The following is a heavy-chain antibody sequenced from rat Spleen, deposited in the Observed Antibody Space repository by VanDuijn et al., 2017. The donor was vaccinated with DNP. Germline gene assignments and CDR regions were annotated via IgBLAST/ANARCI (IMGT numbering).Heavy chain of an antibody. D-gene: IGHD1-4*01. J-gene: IGHJ4*01. CDR1: GHSITSNY. V-gene: IGHV3-1*01. CDR2: INYSGST. Sequence: EVQLQESGPGLVKPSQSLSLTCSVTGHSITSNYWGWIRKFPGNKMEWIGHINYSGSTNYNPSLNSRISIIRDTSKNQIFLQVNSVTTEDTATYYCARWPGYNPPYAMDVWGQGTSVTVSS. CDR3: ARWPGYNPPYAMDV.